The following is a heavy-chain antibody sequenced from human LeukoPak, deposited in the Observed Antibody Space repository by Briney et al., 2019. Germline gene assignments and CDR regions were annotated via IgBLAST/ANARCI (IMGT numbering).Heavy chain of an antibody. Sequence: GGSLRLSCAASGFPFSYYGFHWVRQAPGKGLEWVAFIRYDGNDKFYAESVKGRFTISRDTSRNTLYLQMNSLRLEDTAVYYCVKGLMRDRWFGESWGQGTLVTVSS. CDR3: VKGLMRDRWFGES. CDR1: GFPFSYYG. V-gene: IGHV3-30*02. CDR2: IRYDGNDK. D-gene: IGHD3-10*01. J-gene: IGHJ5*02.